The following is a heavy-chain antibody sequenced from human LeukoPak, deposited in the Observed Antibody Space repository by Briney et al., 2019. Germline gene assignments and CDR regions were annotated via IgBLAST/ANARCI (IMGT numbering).Heavy chain of an antibody. Sequence: GGSLRFSCAASGFTFSSYAMSWVRQAPGKGLEWVSAISGSGGSTYYADSVEGRFTISRDNSKNTLYLQMNSLRAEDTAVYYCARAPYYDFWSGYSGASDIWGQGTMVTVSS. CDR2: ISGSGGST. J-gene: IGHJ3*02. D-gene: IGHD3-3*01. V-gene: IGHV3-23*01. CDR1: GFTFSSYA. CDR3: ARAPYYDFWSGYSGASDI.